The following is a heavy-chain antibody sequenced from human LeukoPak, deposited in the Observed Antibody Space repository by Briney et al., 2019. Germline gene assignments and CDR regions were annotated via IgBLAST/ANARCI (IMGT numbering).Heavy chain of an antibody. J-gene: IGHJ4*02. Sequence: SETMSLTCAVYGGSFSGYYWSWIRQPPGKGLEWIWEINHSGSTNYNPSLKSRVTISVDTSKNQFSLKLSSVTAADTAVYYCARGGYYDILTGYPFDYWGQGTLVTVSS. D-gene: IGHD3-9*01. CDR2: INHSGST. CDR3: ARGGYYDILTGYPFDY. V-gene: IGHV4-34*01. CDR1: GGSFSGYY.